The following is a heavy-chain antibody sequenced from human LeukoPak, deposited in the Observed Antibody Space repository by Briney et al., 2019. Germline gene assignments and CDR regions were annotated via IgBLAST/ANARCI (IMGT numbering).Heavy chain of an antibody. V-gene: IGHV4-59*08. Sequence: SETLSLTCAVYGGSISSYYWSWIRQPPGKGLEWIGYIYYSGSTNYNPSLKSRVTISVDTSKNQFSLKRSSVTAADTAVYYCARSARIVGANWFDPWGQGTLVTVSS. D-gene: IGHD1-26*01. CDR3: ARSARIVGANWFDP. CDR2: IYYSGST. CDR1: GGSISSYY. J-gene: IGHJ5*02.